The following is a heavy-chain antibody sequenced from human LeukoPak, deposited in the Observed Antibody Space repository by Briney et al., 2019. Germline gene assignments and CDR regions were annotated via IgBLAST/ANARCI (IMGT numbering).Heavy chain of an antibody. CDR1: GFTLSSFN. V-gene: IGHV3-48*02. CDR2: ISSRGSSI. D-gene: IGHD6-19*01. Sequence: GGSLRLSCATSGFTLSSFNMNWVRQAPGKGLEWVSYISSRGSSIYYADSVKGRFTISRDNAKNSLYLQMDSLKDDDTAVYYCARTYNSGWYFDYWGQGTLVTVSS. J-gene: IGHJ4*02. CDR3: ARTYNSGWYFDY.